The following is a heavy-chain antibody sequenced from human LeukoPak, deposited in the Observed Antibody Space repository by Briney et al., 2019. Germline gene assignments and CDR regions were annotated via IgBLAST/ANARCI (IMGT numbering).Heavy chain of an antibody. CDR2: IIPIFGTA. D-gene: IGHD3-22*01. CDR1: GYTFTSYY. V-gene: IGHV1-69*05. Sequence: SVKVSCKASGYTFTSYYMHWVRQAPGQGLEWMGRIIPIFGTANYAQKFQGRVTITTDESTSTAYMELSSLRSEDTAVYYCARERYYDSSGYSPDAFDIWGQGTMVTVSS. J-gene: IGHJ3*02. CDR3: ARERYYDSSGYSPDAFDI.